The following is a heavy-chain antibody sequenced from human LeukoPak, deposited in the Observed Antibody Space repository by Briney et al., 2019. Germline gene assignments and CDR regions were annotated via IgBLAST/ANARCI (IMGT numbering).Heavy chain of an antibody. CDR3: AKDKGYCSGGSCEGYFDY. CDR2: ICWNSGSI. Sequence: GGSLRLSCAASGFTFDDYAMHWVRQAPGKGLEWVSGICWNSGSIGYADSVKGRFTISRDNAKNSLYLQMNSLRAEDTALYYCAKDKGYCSGGSCEGYFDYWGQGTLVTVSS. D-gene: IGHD2-15*01. J-gene: IGHJ4*02. V-gene: IGHV3-9*01. CDR1: GFTFDDYA.